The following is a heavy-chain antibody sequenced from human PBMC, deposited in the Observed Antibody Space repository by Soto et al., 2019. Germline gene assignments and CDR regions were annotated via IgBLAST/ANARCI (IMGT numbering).Heavy chain of an antibody. Sequence: PGGSLRLSCAASGFTFSSYSMNWVRQAPGKGLEWVSSISSSISYIYYADSVKGRFTISRDNAKNSLYLQMNSLRAEDTAVYYCARGASSGWLSGKIRHNYWYFDLWGRGTLVTVSS. V-gene: IGHV3-21*01. CDR3: ARGASSGWLSGKIRHNYWYFDL. D-gene: IGHD6-19*01. CDR2: ISSSISYI. CDR1: GFTFSSYS. J-gene: IGHJ2*01.